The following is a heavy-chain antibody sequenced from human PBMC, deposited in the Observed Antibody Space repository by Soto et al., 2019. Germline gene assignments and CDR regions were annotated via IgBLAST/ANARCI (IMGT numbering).Heavy chain of an antibody. D-gene: IGHD2-15*01. V-gene: IGHV3-53*01. CDR2: LYSDGNA. J-gene: IGHJ4*01. CDR1: GLTVSTNY. CDR3: SRGGVCNGGRCPLRGAFDY. Sequence: EVQLVESGGGLIQPGGSLRLSCAASGLTVSTNYMSWVRQAPGGGLDWVSILYSDGNAYYADSVKGRFTIFRDNSKNMVYLQMNSLRAEDTAVYYCSRGGVCNGGRCPLRGAFDYWGHGTLVTVSS.